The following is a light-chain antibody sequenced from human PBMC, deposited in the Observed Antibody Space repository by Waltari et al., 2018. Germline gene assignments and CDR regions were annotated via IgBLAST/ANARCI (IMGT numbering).Light chain of an antibody. J-gene: IGLJ2*01. V-gene: IGLV3-21*04. CDR3: QVWDTSSDHPVI. Sequence: SYVLAQPPSVSVAPGKTAKITCGGNNIGGNSVHWYQKKPGQAPVLVMYFDSDWPSGIPERFSASNSGNTATLTISRVEAGDEADYYCQVWDTSSDHPVIFGGGTKLTVL. CDR1: NIGGNS. CDR2: FDS.